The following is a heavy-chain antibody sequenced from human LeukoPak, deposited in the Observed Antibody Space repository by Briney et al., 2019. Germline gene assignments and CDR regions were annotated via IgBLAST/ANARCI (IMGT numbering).Heavy chain of an antibody. Sequence: PGRSLRLSCAASGFTFDDYAVHWVRQAPGKGLEWVANINQDGSEKYFVDSVKGRFTISRDNAKNSLDLQMNSLRAEDTAVYYCARETCTTCHTYSYNYYMDVWGKGTTVTVSS. CDR3: ARETCTTCHTYSYNYYMDV. V-gene: IGHV3-7*01. CDR1: GFTFDDYA. D-gene: IGHD2-2*01. J-gene: IGHJ6*03. CDR2: INQDGSEK.